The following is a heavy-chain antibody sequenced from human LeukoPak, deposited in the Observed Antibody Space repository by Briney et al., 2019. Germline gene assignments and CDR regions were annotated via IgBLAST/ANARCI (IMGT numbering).Heavy chain of an antibody. D-gene: IGHD2-21*01. Sequence: SETLSLTCAVYGGSFSGYYWSWIRQPPGKELEWIGEINHSGSTNYNPSLKSRVTISVDTSKNQFSLKLSSVTAADTAVYYCARSRSRPLLPPLPKSQYYFDYWGQGTLVTVSS. V-gene: IGHV4-34*01. CDR3: ARSRSRPLLPPLPKSQYYFDY. CDR2: INHSGST. J-gene: IGHJ4*02. CDR1: GGSFSGYY.